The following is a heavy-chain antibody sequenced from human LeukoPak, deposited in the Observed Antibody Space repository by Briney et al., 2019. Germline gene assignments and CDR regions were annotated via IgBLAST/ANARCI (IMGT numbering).Heavy chain of an antibody. D-gene: IGHD3-10*01. CDR2: ISNDGSNK. CDR3: AKDISHGSGRLVYYFDY. Sequence: PGGSLRLSCAASGFTFSSYAMHWVRQAPGKGLEWVTIISNDGSNKNYADSVRGRFTISRDNAKNSLYLQMNSLRAEDTALYYCAKDISHGSGRLVYYFDYWGQGTLVTVSS. J-gene: IGHJ4*02. V-gene: IGHV3-30-3*01. CDR1: GFTFSSYA.